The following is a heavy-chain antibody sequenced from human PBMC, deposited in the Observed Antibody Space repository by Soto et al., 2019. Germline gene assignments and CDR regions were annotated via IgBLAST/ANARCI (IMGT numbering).Heavy chain of an antibody. V-gene: IGHV3-23*01. D-gene: IGHD3-10*01. CDR2: ISGSGGST. CDR1: GITFSSYA. Sequence: EVQLLESGGGLVQPGGSLRLSCAASGITFSSYAMSWVRQAPGKGLEWVSAISGSGGSTYYADSVKGRFTISRDNSKNTLDLQMNSLRAEDTAIYYCARGSRYYYGSGSPNYYYYYYMDVWGKGTTVTVSS. CDR3: ARGSRYYYGSGSPNYYYYYYMDV. J-gene: IGHJ6*03.